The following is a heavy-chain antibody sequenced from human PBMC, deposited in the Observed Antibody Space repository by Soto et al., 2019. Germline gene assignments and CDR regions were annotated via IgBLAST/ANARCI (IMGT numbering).Heavy chain of an antibody. CDR1: GFTFSNYA. Sequence: EVHLLESGGGLVQPGGSLKVSCAASGFTFSNYALSWVRQAPGKGLEWVAAIRDSATNTYYADSVKGRFTISRDNSENTVFLQMNSLRAEDTAIYCGARFLTGYERKILELDYGGQGTLVTASS. D-gene: IGHD3-9*01. J-gene: IGHJ4*02. CDR3: ARFLTGYERKILELDY. V-gene: IGHV3-23*01. CDR2: IRDSATNT.